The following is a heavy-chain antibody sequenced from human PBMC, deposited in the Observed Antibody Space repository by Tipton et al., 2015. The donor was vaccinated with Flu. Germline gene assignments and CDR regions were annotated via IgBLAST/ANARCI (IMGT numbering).Heavy chain of an antibody. CDR3: AKKQYSGNYF. D-gene: IGHD1-26*01. V-gene: IGHV3-48*03. Sequence: SLRLSCAASGFTFSSYEMNWVRQAPGKGLEWVSYISSSGSTIYYADSVKGRFTISRDNAKNSLYLQMNSLRAEDTAVYYCAKKQYSGNYFWGQGTLVTVSS. CDR1: GFTFSSYE. CDR2: ISSSGSTI. J-gene: IGHJ4*02.